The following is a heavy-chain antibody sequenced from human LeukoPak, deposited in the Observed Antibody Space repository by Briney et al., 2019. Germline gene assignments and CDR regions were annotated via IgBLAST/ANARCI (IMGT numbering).Heavy chain of an antibody. CDR2: ISGSGGST. Sequence: HAGGSLRLSCAASGFTFSSYAMSWVRQAPGKGLEWVSAISGSGGSTYYADSVKGRFTISRDNSKNTLYLQMNSLRAEDTAVYYCAAERSDFWSGYYGDYWGQGTLVTVSS. CDR3: AAERSDFWSGYYGDY. J-gene: IGHJ4*02. CDR1: GFTFSSYA. D-gene: IGHD3-3*01. V-gene: IGHV3-23*01.